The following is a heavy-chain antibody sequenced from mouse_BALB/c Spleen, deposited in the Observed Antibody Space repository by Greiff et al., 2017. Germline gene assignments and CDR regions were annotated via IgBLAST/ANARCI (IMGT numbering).Heavy chain of an antibody. CDR2: ILPGSGST. V-gene: IGHV1-9*01. J-gene: IGHJ3*01. Sequence: VMLVESGAELMKPGASVKISCKATGYTFSSYWIEWVKQRPGHGLEWIGEILPGSGSTNYNEKFKGKATFTADTSSNTAYMQLSSLTSEDSAVYYCARGDYYGSFAYWGQGTLVTVSA. CDR1: GYTFSSYW. CDR3: ARGDYYGSFAY. D-gene: IGHD1-1*01.